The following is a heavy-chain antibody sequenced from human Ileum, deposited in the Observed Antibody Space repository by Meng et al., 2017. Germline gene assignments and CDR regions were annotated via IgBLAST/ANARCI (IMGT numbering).Heavy chain of an antibody. CDR2: ISAYTDSA. V-gene: IGHV1-18*01. J-gene: IGHJ3*02. D-gene: IGHD2-15*01. CDR3: ARDFMCSGGSCLDVFDI. Sequence: ASVKVSCKASGYSFSIYGISWVRQAPGQGLEWMGWISAYTDSAKYAQNLQGRVTMTTDTSTSTIYMEVRSLRSDDTAVYYCARDFMCSGGSCLDVFDIWGQGTMVTVSS. CDR1: GYSFSIYG.